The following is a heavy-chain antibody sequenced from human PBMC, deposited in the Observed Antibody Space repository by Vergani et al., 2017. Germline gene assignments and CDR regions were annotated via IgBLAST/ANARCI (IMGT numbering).Heavy chain of an antibody. CDR2: IKSKTDGGTT. V-gene: IGHV3-15*07. CDR3: TTQSYDILTDFDY. D-gene: IGHD3-9*01. Sequence: EVQLVESGGGLVKPGGSLRLSCAASGFTFSNAWMNWVRQAPGKGLEWVGRIKSKTDGGTTDYAAPVKGRFTISRDDSKNTLYLQMNSLKTEDTAVYYCTTQSYDILTDFDYWGQGTLVTVSS. J-gene: IGHJ4*02. CDR1: GFTFSNAW.